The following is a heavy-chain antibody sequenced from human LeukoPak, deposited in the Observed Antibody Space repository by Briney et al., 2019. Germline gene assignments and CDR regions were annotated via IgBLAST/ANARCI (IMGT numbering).Heavy chain of an antibody. CDR2: ISAYNGVT. D-gene: IGHD6-19*01. Sequence: GASLKVSCNASGYTFSSYGITWVRHAPGQGLEWMGWISAYNGVTNYAQKFQGRVTMTTDTSSTTVYMELRSLTLHDTAVYYCGRCVGHSSGWYGVGDAFDIWGQGTMVAVSS. CDR1: GYTFSSYG. V-gene: IGHV1-18*04. J-gene: IGHJ3*02. CDR3: GRCVGHSSGWYGVGDAFDI.